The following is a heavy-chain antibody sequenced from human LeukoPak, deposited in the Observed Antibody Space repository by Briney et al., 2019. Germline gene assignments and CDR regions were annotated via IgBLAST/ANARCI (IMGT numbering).Heavy chain of an antibody. CDR2: IRKKRNSYTT. Sequence: GGSLRLSCAASGFTFSDHFMDWVRQAPGKGLEWVGRIRKKRNSYTTEYAASVKGIFTFSRDDPKNSLYLQMNSLETEDTAVYYCARVSAITGPPDALDFWGQGTMVTVSS. D-gene: IGHD1-20*01. V-gene: IGHV3-72*01. CDR3: ARVSAITGPPDALDF. J-gene: IGHJ3*01. CDR1: GFTFSDHF.